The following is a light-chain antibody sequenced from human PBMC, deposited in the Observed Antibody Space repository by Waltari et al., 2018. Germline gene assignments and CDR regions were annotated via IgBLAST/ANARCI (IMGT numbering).Light chain of an antibody. J-gene: IGLJ1*01. CDR1: SSYVGGYNY. Sequence: QSALTQPASVSGSPGQSITISCTGTSSYVGGYNYVPWYQQHPGKAPKLMIYDVSNRPSGVSNRFSGSKSGNTASLTISGLQAEDEADYYCSSYTSSSTLDYVFGTGTKVTVL. CDR2: DVS. CDR3: SSYTSSSTLDYV. V-gene: IGLV2-14*03.